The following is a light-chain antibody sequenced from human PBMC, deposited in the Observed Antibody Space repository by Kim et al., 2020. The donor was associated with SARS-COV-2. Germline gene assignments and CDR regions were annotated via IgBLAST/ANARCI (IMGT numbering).Light chain of an antibody. CDR2: GKI. CDR3: NSRDSSGNHWV. V-gene: IGLV3-19*01. J-gene: IGLJ3*02. CDR1: SLRSYY. Sequence: ALGQTVRTTCQGDSLRSYYANCYQQKPGQAPVLVIYGKINRPSGIPDRFSGSSSGNTASLTITGAQAEDEADYYCNSRDSSGNHWVFGGGTQLTVL.